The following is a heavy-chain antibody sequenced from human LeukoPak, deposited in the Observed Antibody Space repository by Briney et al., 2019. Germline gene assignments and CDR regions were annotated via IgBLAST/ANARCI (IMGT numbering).Heavy chain of an antibody. CDR3: TRQITMVRGFIMPQYYYYGMDF. CDR1: GVTFSGSA. D-gene: IGHD3-10*01. V-gene: IGHV3-73*01. J-gene: IGHJ6*02. Sequence: GGSLRLSCAASGVTFSGSAMRWVRQASGKGLECVGRIRSKANSYATAYAASVKGRFTISRDDSKNTAYLPMNSLKTEDTSVYYCTRQITMVRGFIMPQYYYYGMDFWGQGTTVTVSS. CDR2: IRSKANSYAT.